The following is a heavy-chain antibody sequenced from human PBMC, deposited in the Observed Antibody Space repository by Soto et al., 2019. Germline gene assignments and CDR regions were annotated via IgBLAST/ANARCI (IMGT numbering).Heavy chain of an antibody. D-gene: IGHD5-18*01. Sequence: GGSLRLSCAASGFTFSSYAIHWVRQAPGKGLEWVAVISYDVSNKYYADSVKGRFTISRDNSKNTVYLQMNSLRAEDTAVYYCARDSDVDTAMVHYDYWGQGTLVTVSS. CDR2: ISYDVSNK. CDR3: ARDSDVDTAMVHYDY. J-gene: IGHJ4*02. CDR1: GFTFSSYA. V-gene: IGHV3-30-3*01.